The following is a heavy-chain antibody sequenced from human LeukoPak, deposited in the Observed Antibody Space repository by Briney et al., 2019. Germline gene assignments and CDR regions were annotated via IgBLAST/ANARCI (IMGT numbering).Heavy chain of an antibody. Sequence: ASETLSLTCTVSGGSISSYYWSWIRQPPGKGLEWIGYIYYSGSTNYNPSLKSRVTISVDTSKNQFSLKLSSVTAADTAVYYCARQLGDSSGWYPGRAFDIWGQGPMVTVSS. D-gene: IGHD6-19*01. CDR1: GGSISSYY. V-gene: IGHV4-59*08. CDR2: IYYSGST. J-gene: IGHJ3*02. CDR3: ARQLGDSSGWYPGRAFDI.